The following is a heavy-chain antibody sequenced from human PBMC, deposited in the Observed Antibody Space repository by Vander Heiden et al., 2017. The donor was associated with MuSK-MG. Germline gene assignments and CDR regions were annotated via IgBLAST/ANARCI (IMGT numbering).Heavy chain of an antibody. V-gene: IGHV4-34*01. CDR1: RGSFICHY. CDR3: ARGAPPSFGQQLDRYYFDY. Sequence: QVQLQQRRAGLLKPSETLSLPCAIPRGSFICHYGSWIRQPPGKGLEWIGEINHSGSTNYNPSLKSRVTISVDTSKNQFSLKLISVTAADTAVYYCARGAPPSFGQQLDRYYFDYWGQGTLVTVSS. CDR2: INHSGST. D-gene: IGHD6-13*01. J-gene: IGHJ4*02.